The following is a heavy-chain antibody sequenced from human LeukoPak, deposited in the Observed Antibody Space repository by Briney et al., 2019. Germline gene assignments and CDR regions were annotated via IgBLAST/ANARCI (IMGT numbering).Heavy chain of an antibody. D-gene: IGHD2-21*02. J-gene: IGHJ4*02. CDR3: AALLGDGSIDY. CDR1: GCSMSSGGYY. Sequence: SETLSLTCTVSGCSMSSGGYYWSWIRQHPGKGLEWIGCIYYSGSTCYNPSLKSRVSISEDTSKNQFSLRLSSMTAADTAVYYCAALLGDGSIDYWGQGTLVTVSS. V-gene: IGHV4-31*03. CDR2: IYYSGST.